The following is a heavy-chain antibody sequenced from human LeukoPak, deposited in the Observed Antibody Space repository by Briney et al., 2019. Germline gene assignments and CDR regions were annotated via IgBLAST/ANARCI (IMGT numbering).Heavy chain of an antibody. CDR1: GFAFSSYE. Sequence: PGGSLRLSCAASGFAFSSYEMNWVRQAPGKGLEWVSYISSGSTIYYADSVKGRFTISRDNAKNSLYLQMNSLRAEDTAVYYCARDGDTAPDYWGQGTLVTVSS. J-gene: IGHJ4*02. D-gene: IGHD5-18*01. V-gene: IGHV3-48*03. CDR3: ARDGDTAPDY. CDR2: ISSGSTI.